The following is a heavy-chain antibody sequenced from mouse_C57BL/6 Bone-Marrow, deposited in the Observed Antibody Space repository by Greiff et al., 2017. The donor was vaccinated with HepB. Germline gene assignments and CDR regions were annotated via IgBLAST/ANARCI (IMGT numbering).Heavy chain of an antibody. J-gene: IGHJ3*01. CDR1: GFNIKDDY. V-gene: IGHV14-4*01. D-gene: IGHD2-4*01. CDR2: IDPENGDT. CDR3: TTEYDYGGAWFAY. Sequence: EVQLQQSGAELVRPGASVKLSCTASGFNIKDDYMHWVKQRPEQGLEWIGWIDPENGDTEYASKFQGKATITADTSSNTAYLQLSSLTSEDTAVYYCTTEYDYGGAWFAYWGQGTLVTVSA.